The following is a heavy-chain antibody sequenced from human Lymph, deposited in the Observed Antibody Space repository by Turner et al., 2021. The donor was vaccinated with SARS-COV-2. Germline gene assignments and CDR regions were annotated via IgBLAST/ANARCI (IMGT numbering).Heavy chain of an antibody. V-gene: IGHV3-21*01. D-gene: IGHD3-10*01. Sequence: EVQLVASGGGLVKPGGSLRLSWAASGFTFSRYSMNWVRQAAGKGLEWVSSMSRRGSYMYYADSVKGRFTISRDNAKNSLYLQMNSLRADDTAVYYCAREKLGELFDYWGQGTLVTVSS. CDR3: AREKLGELFDY. CDR1: GFTFSRYS. J-gene: IGHJ4*02. CDR2: MSRRGSYM.